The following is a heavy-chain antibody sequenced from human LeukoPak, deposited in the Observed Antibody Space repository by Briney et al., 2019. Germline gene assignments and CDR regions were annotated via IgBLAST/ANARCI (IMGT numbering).Heavy chain of an antibody. D-gene: IGHD2-21*02. CDR3: ARGDFAYYYYGMDV. J-gene: IGHJ6*02. Sequence: PSETLSLTCTVSGGSISSGGYYWSWIRQHPGKGLEWIGYIYYSGSTYYNPSLKSRVTISVDTSKNQFSLKLSSVTAADTAVYYCARGDFAYYYYGMDVWGQGTTVTVSS. CDR1: GGSISSGGYY. CDR2: IYYSGST. V-gene: IGHV4-31*03.